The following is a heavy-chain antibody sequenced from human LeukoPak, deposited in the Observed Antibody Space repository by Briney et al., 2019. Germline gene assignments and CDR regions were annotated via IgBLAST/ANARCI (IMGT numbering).Heavy chain of an antibody. J-gene: IGHJ4*02. CDR2: IRTDAKTV. D-gene: IGHD1-26*01. CDR3: AKGPIMGATIFAPDY. CDR1: GFPFSDFG. V-gene: IGHV3-30*02. Sequence: GGSLRLSCEASGFPFSDFGMHWVRQTPGKGLEWAAFIRTDAKTVYNEHSVQGRFTISRDNSENMVYLQMSSLRSEDTAVYYCAKGPIMGATIFAPDYWGQGTLVTVSS.